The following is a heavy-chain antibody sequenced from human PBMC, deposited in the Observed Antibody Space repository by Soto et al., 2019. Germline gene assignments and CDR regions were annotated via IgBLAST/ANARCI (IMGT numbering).Heavy chain of an antibody. Sequence: DVQLVESGGGLIQPRGSLRLSCAAFGLTVSGKKYISWVRQAPGKGLEWVSALYDVDGTYYADSVKGRFTTSIDTSRTIVYLQMNSLRLDDTAVYFCATWHLQEHAYDIWGQGTTVTVSS. CDR1: GLTVSGKKY. V-gene: IGHV3-53*01. CDR3: ATWHLQEHAYDI. J-gene: IGHJ3*02. CDR2: LYDVDGT. D-gene: IGHD4-4*01.